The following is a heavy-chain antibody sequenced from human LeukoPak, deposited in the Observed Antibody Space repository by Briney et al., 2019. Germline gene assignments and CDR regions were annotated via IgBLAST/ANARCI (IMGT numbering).Heavy chain of an antibody. J-gene: IGHJ5*02. V-gene: IGHV1-2*02. CDR1: GYSFTDYS. Sequence: ASVKVSCKASGYSFTDYSMHWVRQAPGQGLEWMGWINPNSGGTNHAQKFQGRVTITRDTSINTAYMELSRLRSDDTAVYYCARAPVVVVTATPRIVWFDPWGQGTLVTVSS. CDR2: INPNSGGT. D-gene: IGHD2-15*01. CDR3: ARAPVVVVTATPRIVWFDP.